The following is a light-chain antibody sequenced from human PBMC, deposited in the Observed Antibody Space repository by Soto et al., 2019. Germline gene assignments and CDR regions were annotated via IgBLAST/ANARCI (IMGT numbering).Light chain of an antibody. CDR1: SSDIGTYTR. CDR2: EVN. CDR3: NSFTTSNTYV. Sequence: QSVLTQPASVSGSPGQSITISCIGTSSDIGTYTRVSWYQQPPGTAPKLIIYEVNNRPSGVPDRFSGSKSGNTASLIISGLQAEDEADYYCNSFTTSNTYVFGTGTKVTVL. J-gene: IGLJ1*01. V-gene: IGLV2-18*02.